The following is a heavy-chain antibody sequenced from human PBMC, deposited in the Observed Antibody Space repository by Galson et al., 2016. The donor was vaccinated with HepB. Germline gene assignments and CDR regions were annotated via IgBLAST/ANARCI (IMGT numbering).Heavy chain of an antibody. V-gene: IGHV3-11*01. CDR3: ARENVGAWVGIYSNWFDP. CDR2: ISGSGTTI. CDR1: GFNFSDYY. D-gene: IGHD3-10*01. Sequence: SLRLSCAASGFNFSDYYMTWIRQVPGKGLEWVSYISGSGTTIYYRDSVKGRFTISRDNAKNSLYLQMNSLRAGDTAVYYCARENVGAWVGIYSNWFDPWGQGTLVTVSS. J-gene: IGHJ5*02.